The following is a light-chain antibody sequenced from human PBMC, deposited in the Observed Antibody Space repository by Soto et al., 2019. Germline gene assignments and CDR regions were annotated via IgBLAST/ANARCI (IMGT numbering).Light chain of an antibody. CDR1: SSDVGGYNY. Sequence: QSALTQPPSASGSPGQSVTISCTGTSSDVGGYNYVSWYQQHPGKAPKLIIYEVTKRPSGVPDRFSCSKSGNTASLTVSELLAEDEADYYCSSHAGIINVVFGGGTKLTVL. CDR2: EVT. J-gene: IGLJ3*02. V-gene: IGLV2-8*01. CDR3: SSHAGIINVV.